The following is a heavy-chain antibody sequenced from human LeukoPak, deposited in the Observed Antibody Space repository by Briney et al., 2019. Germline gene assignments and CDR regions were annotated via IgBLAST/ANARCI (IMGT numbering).Heavy chain of an antibody. J-gene: IGHJ4*02. D-gene: IGHD3-10*01. Sequence: SVTVSCTASGGTFSSYAISWVRQAPGQGLEWMGRIIPILGIANYAQKFQGRVTITADKSTSTAYMELSSLRSEDTAVYYCARAYSLGGSGGLGDYWGQGTLVTVSS. CDR2: IIPILGIA. V-gene: IGHV1-69*04. CDR3: ARAYSLGGSGGLGDY. CDR1: GGTFSSYA.